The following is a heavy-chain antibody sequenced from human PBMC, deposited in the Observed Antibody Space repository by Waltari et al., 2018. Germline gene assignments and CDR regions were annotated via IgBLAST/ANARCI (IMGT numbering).Heavy chain of an antibody. Sequence: EVQLVETGGGLIQPGGSLRLSCAASGFTVSRNYMSWVRQAPGKGLEWVSVIYSGGSTYYADSVKGRFTISRDNSKNTLYLQMNSLRAEDTAVYYCARDVYGGNDAFDIWGQGTMVTVSS. V-gene: IGHV3-53*02. J-gene: IGHJ3*02. CDR2: IYSGGST. CDR3: ARDVYGGNDAFDI. CDR1: GFTVSRNY. D-gene: IGHD4-17*01.